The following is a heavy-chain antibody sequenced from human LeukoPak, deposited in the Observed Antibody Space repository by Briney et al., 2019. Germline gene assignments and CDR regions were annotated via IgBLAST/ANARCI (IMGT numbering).Heavy chain of an antibody. J-gene: IGHJ4*02. V-gene: IGHV3-23*01. CDR3: AKTKPYGTTWFGGIG. Sequence: RGSLRLSCAASGFTFSSYAMSWVRQAPGKGLEWVSAIRESGGSTHYADSVKGRFTISRDNSKNTLYLQMNSLRAEDTAVYYCAKTKPYGTTWFGGIGWGQGALVTVSS. D-gene: IGHD3-10*01. CDR2: IRESGGST. CDR1: GFTFSSYA.